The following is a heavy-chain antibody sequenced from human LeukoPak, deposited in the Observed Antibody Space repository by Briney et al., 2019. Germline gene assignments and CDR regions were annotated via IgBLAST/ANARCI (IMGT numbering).Heavy chain of an antibody. Sequence: GGSLRLSCAASGFTFSSYGMHWVRQAPGKGLEWVAFIRYDGSNKYYADSVKGRFTISRDNSENTLYLQMNSLRAEDTAVYYFAKQYDFWSGYYFDYWGQGTLVTVSS. CDR3: AKQYDFWSGYYFDY. J-gene: IGHJ4*02. D-gene: IGHD3-3*01. CDR1: GFTFSSYG. V-gene: IGHV3-30*02. CDR2: IRYDGSNK.